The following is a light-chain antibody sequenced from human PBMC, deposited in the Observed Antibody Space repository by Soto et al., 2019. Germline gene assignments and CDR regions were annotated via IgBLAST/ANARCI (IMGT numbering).Light chain of an antibody. J-gene: IGKJ2*01. CDR1: QSISSSY. Sequence: EIVLTQSPGTLSLSPGERATLSCRASQSISSSYLAWYQQKPGQAPRLLIYGASSRATGIPDRFSGSGSGTDSTLTISSLEPEDFAVYYCQQYSSSPMYTFGQGTQLEIK. CDR2: GAS. CDR3: QQYSSSPMYT. V-gene: IGKV3-20*01.